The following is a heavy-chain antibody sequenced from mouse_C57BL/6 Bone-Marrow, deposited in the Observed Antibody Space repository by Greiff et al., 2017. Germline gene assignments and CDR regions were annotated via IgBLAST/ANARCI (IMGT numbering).Heavy chain of an antibody. J-gene: IGHJ2*01. CDR2: IDPSDSET. Sequence: QVQLQQPGAELVRPGSSVKLSCKASGYTFTSYWMHWVKQRPIQGLEWIGNIDPSDSETHYNQKFKDKATLTVDKSSSTAYMQLSSLTSEDSAVYYCAVYYYGSSYDYWGQGTTLTVSS. CDR1: GYTFTSYW. D-gene: IGHD1-1*01. V-gene: IGHV1-52*01. CDR3: AVYYYGSSYDY.